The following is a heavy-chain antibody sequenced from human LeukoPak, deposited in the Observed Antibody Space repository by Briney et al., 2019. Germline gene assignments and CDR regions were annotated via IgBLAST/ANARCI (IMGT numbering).Heavy chain of an antibody. D-gene: IGHD2-2*01. CDR1: GYTFTDYY. J-gene: IGHJ4*02. V-gene: IGHV1-2*02. CDR2: INPNDGDT. Sequence: ASVKVSCKASGYTFTDYYMHWVRQAPGQGFEWMGWINPNDGDTNYAQKFQGRVTITRDTSISTAHIEVSRLRSDDTAVYYCARANFLYCSSTTCLFDYWGQGTLVTVSS. CDR3: ARANFLYCSSTTCLFDY.